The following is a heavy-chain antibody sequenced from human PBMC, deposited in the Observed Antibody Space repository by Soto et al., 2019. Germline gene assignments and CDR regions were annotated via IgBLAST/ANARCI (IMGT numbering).Heavy chain of an antibody. J-gene: IGHJ4*02. D-gene: IGHD2-8*01. CDR1: GFTFSSYA. Sequence: EVQLLESGGGLVQPGGSLRLSCAASGFTFSSYAMSWVRQAPGKGLEWVSAISGSGGSTYYADSVKGRFTISRDNSKNTLYLQMNSLRAEDTAVYYCAKGHVDVLMVYAIPFDYCGQGTLVTVSS. V-gene: IGHV3-23*01. CDR2: ISGSGGST. CDR3: AKGHVDVLMVYAIPFDY.